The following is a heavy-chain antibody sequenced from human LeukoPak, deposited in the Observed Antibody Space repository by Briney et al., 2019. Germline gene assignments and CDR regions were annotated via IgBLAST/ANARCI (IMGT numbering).Heavy chain of an antibody. CDR3: VKDEIEGVIGAGPGY. CDR1: GFTFSFYG. D-gene: IGHD1-26*01. CDR2: IQNDGSNK. Sequence: GGSLRLSCAASGFTFSFYGIHWVGQAPGKGLEGGAFIQNDGSNKYYANSVKGRFTVSRDNSKNTLYLQMNSLRAEDTAFYHCVKDEIEGVIGAGPGYWGQGTLVTVSS. J-gene: IGHJ4*02. V-gene: IGHV3-30*02.